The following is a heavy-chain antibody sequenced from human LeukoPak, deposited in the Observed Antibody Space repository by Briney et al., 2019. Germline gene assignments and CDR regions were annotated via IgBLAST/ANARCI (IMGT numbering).Heavy chain of an antibody. J-gene: IGHJ6*03. CDR1: GFTFSSYE. V-gene: IGHV3-48*03. CDR2: ISSSGSTI. D-gene: IGHD6-13*01. CDR3: ARDYRSIAPYYYYYMDV. Sequence: PGGSLRLSCAASGFTFSSYEMNWVRQAPGKGLEWVSYISSSGSTIYYADSVKGRFTISRDNAKNSLYLQMNSLRAEDTAVYYCARDYRSIAPYYYYYMDVWGKGTTVTVSS.